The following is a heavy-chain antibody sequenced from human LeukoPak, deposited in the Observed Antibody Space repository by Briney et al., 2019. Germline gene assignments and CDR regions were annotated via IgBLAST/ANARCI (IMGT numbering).Heavy chain of an antibody. Sequence: SETLSLTCSVSGGFISSSSYYWGWFRQPPGKGLEWIGTIYYSGSTYYNPSLKSRVTIPVDTSKNQFSLKLSSVTAADTAVYYCARDWEVVVIPNYYYYYMDVWGKGTTVTVSS. D-gene: IGHD3-22*01. CDR1: GGFISSSSYY. J-gene: IGHJ6*03. CDR3: ARDWEVVVIPNYYYYYMDV. CDR2: IYYSGST. V-gene: IGHV4-39*02.